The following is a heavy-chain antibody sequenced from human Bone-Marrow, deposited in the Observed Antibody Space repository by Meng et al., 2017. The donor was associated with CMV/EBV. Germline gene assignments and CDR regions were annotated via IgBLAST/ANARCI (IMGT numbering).Heavy chain of an antibody. V-gene: IGHV3-21*01. CDR1: GFTFSSYS. CDR2: ISSSSSYI. J-gene: IGHJ5*02. CDR3: ARDGTRKFVDTAMVWGNNWFDP. Sequence: GGSLRLSCAASGFTFSSYSMNWVRQAPGKGLEWVSSISSSSSYIYYADSVKGRFTISRDNAKNSLYLQMNSLRAEDTAVYYCARDGTRKFVDTAMVWGNNWFDPWGQGTLVTVSS. D-gene: IGHD5-18*01.